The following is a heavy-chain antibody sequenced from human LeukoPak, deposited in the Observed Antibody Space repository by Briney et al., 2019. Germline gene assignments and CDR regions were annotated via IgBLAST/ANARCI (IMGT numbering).Heavy chain of an antibody. V-gene: IGHV3-23*01. J-gene: IGHJ6*02. CDR3: ARAPVGATHYYYYYGMDV. Sequence: GGSLRLSCAASGFTFSSYDMTWVRQTPGKGLEWVALISRSGGTTYYADSVKGRFTISRDNAKNSLYLQMNSLRAEDTAVYYCARAPVGATHYYYYYGMDVWGQGTTVTVSS. D-gene: IGHD1-26*01. CDR2: ISRSGGTT. CDR1: GFTFSSYD.